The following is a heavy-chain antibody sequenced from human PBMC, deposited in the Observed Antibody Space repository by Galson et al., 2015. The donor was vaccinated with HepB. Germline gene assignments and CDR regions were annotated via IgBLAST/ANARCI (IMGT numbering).Heavy chain of an antibody. CDR3: ARDRSGSYFVYDY. D-gene: IGHD1-26*01. J-gene: IGHJ4*02. Sequence: SVKVSCKASGYTFTSYGISWVRQAPGQGLEWMGRIIPILGIANYAQKFQGRVTITADKSTSTAYMELSSLRSEDTAVYYCARDRSGSYFVYDYWGQGTLVTVSS. CDR2: IIPILGIA. V-gene: IGHV1-69*04. CDR1: GYTFTSYG.